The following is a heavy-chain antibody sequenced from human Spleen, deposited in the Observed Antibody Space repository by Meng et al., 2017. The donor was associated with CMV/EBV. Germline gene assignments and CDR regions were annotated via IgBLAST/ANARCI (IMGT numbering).Heavy chain of an antibody. J-gene: IGHJ4*02. CDR3: ARETSGIAFDS. CDR2: INANTGNP. CDR1: GYTFTNDA. V-gene: IGHV7-4-1*02. Sequence: SCKASGYTFTNDAINWVRQAPGQGLGWMGWINANTGNPTYAQGCTGRFVLSLDTSASTAYLQISSLKAEDTAFYYCARETSGIAFDSWGQGTLVTVSS. D-gene: IGHD6-13*01.